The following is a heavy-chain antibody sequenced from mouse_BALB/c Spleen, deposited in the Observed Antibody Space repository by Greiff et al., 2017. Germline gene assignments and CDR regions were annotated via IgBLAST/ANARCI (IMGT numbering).Heavy chain of an antibody. CDR2: ISNGGGST. CDR3: ARHSHYYGSPWFAY. D-gene: IGHD1-1*01. J-gene: IGHJ3*01. V-gene: IGHV5-12-2*01. CDR1: GFTFSSYT. Sequence: DVKLVESGGGLVQPGGSLKLSCAASGFTFSSYTMSWVRQTPEKRLEWVAYISNGGGSTYYPDTVKGRFTISRDNAKNTLYLQMSSLKSEDTAMYYCARHSHYYGSPWFAYWGQGTLVTVSA.